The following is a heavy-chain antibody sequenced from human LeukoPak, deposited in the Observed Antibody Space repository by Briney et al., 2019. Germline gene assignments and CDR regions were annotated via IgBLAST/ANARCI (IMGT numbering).Heavy chain of an antibody. CDR3: ARSEEAAGTNYFDY. CDR1: GFTFSSYA. D-gene: IGHD6-13*01. V-gene: IGHV3-23*01. Sequence: GGSLRLSCAASGFTFSSYAMSWVRQAPGKGLEWVSAISGSGGSTYYADSVKGRFTISRDNSKNTLYLQMNSLGAEDTAVYYCARSEEAAGTNYFDYWGQGTLVTVSS. J-gene: IGHJ4*02. CDR2: ISGSGGST.